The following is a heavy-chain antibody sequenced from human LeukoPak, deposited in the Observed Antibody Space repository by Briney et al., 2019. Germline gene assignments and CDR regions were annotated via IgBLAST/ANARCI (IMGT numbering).Heavy chain of an antibody. D-gene: IGHD6-13*01. Sequence: ASVKVSSKASGYRLSSYGIACVRQAPGQGLEWMGWISAYIGDTNYAQKLQSRVTMTPDTSTSTAYMELRSLRSDDTAVYYCAREKEYSSSLSAAYWGQGTLVTVSS. V-gene: IGHV1-18*01. CDR3: AREKEYSSSLSAAY. CDR2: ISAYIGDT. CDR1: GYRLSSYG. J-gene: IGHJ4*02.